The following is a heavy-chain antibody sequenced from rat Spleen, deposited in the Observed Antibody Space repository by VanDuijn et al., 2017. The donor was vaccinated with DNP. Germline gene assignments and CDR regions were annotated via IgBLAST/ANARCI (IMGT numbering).Heavy chain of an antibody. J-gene: IGHJ2*01. CDR1: GFTFSTYW. CDR2: INTDGVST. V-gene: IGHV5-58*01. CDR3: ARPDY. Sequence: EVQLVETGGGLVQPGRSLKLSCVASGFTFSTYWLYWIRQAPGKGLEWVASINTDGVSTYFRDSVKGRFTISRDNAKSMLFLQMDSLRSEDTATYYCARPDYWGQGVMVTVSS.